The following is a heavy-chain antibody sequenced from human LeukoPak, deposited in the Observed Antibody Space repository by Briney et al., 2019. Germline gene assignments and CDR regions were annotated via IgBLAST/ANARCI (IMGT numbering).Heavy chain of an antibody. CDR2: ISHVESHDK. CDR1: GLTLSSRV. J-gene: IGHJ3*02. Sequence: GSSLRLSCTASGLTLSSRVMHWVRQAPGEGLEWVALISHVESHDKQYGDSMKGRFTVSRDNSKNTVFLQIDSLRTADSALYFCAAEGDSSGHAGAFDIWGQGTMVTVSS. V-gene: IGHV3-30-3*01. D-gene: IGHD3-22*01. CDR3: AAEGDSSGHAGAFDI.